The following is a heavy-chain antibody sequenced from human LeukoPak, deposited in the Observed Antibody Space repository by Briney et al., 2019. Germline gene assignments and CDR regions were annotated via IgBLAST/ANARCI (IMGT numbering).Heavy chain of an antibody. Sequence: PGGSLRLSCAASGFTFSSYAMSWVRRAPGKGLEWVSAISGSGGSTYYADSVKGRFTISRDNSKNTLYLQMNSLRAEDTAVYYCAKHGMGRSWFDPWGQGTLVTVSS. V-gene: IGHV3-23*01. CDR2: ISGSGGST. J-gene: IGHJ5*02. D-gene: IGHD3-10*01. CDR3: AKHGMGRSWFDP. CDR1: GFTFSSYA.